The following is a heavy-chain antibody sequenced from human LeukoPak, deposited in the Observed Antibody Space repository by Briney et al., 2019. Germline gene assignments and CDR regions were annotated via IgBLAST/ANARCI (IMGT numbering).Heavy chain of an antibody. CDR2: INPSGGST. J-gene: IGHJ4*02. CDR1: GGTFSSYA. CDR3: ARDGHDILTGYTLFDY. D-gene: IGHD3-9*01. V-gene: IGHV1-46*01. Sequence: ASVKVSCKASGGTFSSYAINWVRQAPGQGLEWMGIINPSGGSTSYAQKFQGRVTMTRDMSTSTVYMELSSLRSEDTAVYYCARDGHDILTGYTLFDYWGQGTLVTVSS.